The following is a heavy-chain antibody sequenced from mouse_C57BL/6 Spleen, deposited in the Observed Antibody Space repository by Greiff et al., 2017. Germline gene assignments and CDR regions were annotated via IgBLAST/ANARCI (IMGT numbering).Heavy chain of an antibody. V-gene: IGHV1-82*01. CDR2: IYPGDGAP. D-gene: IGHD1-1*01. CDR1: GYAFTSSW. J-gene: IGHJ3*01. Sequence: QVQLKESGPELVKPGASVKISCKASGYAFTSSWMNWVKQRPGQGLEWIGRIYPGDGAPNYNGKFKGRATLTVDQSSSTAYMQRSSLTAEDAAVYFSGRMNYYGRFAYWGQGTLVTVSA. CDR3: GRMNYYGRFAY.